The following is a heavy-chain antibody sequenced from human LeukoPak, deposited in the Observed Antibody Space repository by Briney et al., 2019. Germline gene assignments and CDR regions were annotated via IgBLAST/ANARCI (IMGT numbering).Heavy chain of an antibody. D-gene: IGHD2-2*01. CDR3: ARGPAAAIYY. CDR2: ISGSGTST. Sequence: PGGSLRLSCAASGFTFSSYAMSWVRQAPGKGLEWVSDISGSGTSTYYADSVKGRFTISRDNAKNSLYLQMNSLRDEDTGVYDCARGPAAAIYYWGQGTLVTVSS. V-gene: IGHV3-23*01. J-gene: IGHJ4*02. CDR1: GFTFSSYA.